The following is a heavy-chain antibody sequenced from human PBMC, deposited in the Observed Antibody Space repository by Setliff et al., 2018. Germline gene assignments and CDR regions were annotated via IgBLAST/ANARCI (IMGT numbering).Heavy chain of an antibody. CDR1: GGSFSGYY. D-gene: IGHD4-4*01. J-gene: IGHJ4*02. CDR2: ISGSGAI. CDR3: AKDTGYYFDY. V-gene: IGHV3-23*01. Sequence: ETLSLTCAVYGGSFSGYYWSWIRQPPGKGLEWVSAISGSGAISYADSVKGRFTVSRDNSKNTLYLQMNSLRGEDTAVYYCAKDTGYYFDYWGQGTLVTVSS.